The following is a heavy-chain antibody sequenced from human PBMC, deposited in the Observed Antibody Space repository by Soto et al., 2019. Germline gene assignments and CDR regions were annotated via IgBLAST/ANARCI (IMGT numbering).Heavy chain of an antibody. V-gene: IGHV1-18*01. Sequence: QVQLVQSGAEVKKPGASVKDSCKSSGYTFTSYGISWVRQAPGQGLEWMGWISAYNGNTKYAQKLQGRVTMTTDTSTSTPYMERGSLGSDDTAVDYCASDRGEEGLVRGLMQTSGRYDGMDVWGQGTTVTVSS. CDR1: GYTFTSYG. CDR3: ASDRGEEGLVRGLMQTSGRYDGMDV. J-gene: IGHJ6*02. CDR2: ISAYNGNT. D-gene: IGHD6-19*01.